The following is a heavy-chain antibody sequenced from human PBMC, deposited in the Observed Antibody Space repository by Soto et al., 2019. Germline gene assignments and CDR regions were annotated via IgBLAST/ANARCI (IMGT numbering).Heavy chain of an antibody. V-gene: IGHV3-9*01. Sequence: EVQLVESGGGLVQPGRSLRLSCAASGFTFDDYAMHWVRQAPGKGLEWVSGISWNSGSIGYADSVKGRFTISRDNATNSLYLQMNSLRAEDTALYYCAKDAITMVRGVISYDGMDVWGPGTTVTVSS. CDR1: GFTFDDYA. J-gene: IGHJ6*02. CDR2: ISWNSGSI. CDR3: AKDAITMVRGVISYDGMDV. D-gene: IGHD3-10*01.